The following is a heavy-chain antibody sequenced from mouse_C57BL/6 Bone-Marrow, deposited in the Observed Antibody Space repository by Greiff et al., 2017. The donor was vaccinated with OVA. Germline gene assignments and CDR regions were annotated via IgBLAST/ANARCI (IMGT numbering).Heavy chain of an antibody. Sequence: QVQLQQSGAELARPGASVKLSCKASGYTFTSYGISWVKQRTGQGLEWIGEIYPRSGNTYYNEKFKGKATLTADKSSSTAYMELRSLPSEDSAVYFCARYGNPYYYAMDYWGQGTSVTVSS. CDR2: IYPRSGNT. J-gene: IGHJ4*01. CDR1: GYTFTSYG. D-gene: IGHD2-10*02. CDR3: ARYGNPYYYAMDY. V-gene: IGHV1-81*01.